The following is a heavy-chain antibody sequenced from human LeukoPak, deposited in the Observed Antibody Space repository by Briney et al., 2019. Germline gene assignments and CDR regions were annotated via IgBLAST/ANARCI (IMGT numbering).Heavy chain of an antibody. D-gene: IGHD2-15*01. CDR1: GGSISSGDYY. CDR3: ARAPLGFCSGGTCKRYFDY. V-gene: IGHV4-30-4*01. Sequence: SETLSLTCTVSGGSISSGDYYWSWIRQPPGKGLEWIGYINHSGSSSYNPSLKSRVTISVDTSKNQFSLKLSSVTAADTAVYHCARAPLGFCSGGTCKRYFDYWGQGTLVTVSS. CDR2: INHSGSS. J-gene: IGHJ4*02.